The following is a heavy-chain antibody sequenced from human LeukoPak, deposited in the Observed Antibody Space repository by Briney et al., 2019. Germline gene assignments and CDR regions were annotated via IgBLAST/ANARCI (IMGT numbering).Heavy chain of an antibody. V-gene: IGHV1-18*01. CDR3: AREGSYYGMDV. CDR2: ISAYNGNT. CDR1: GYTFTSYG. Sequence: ASVKVSCKASGYTFTSYGISWVRQAPGQGLEWMGWISAYNGNTNYAQKLQGRVTMTTDISTSTAYMELRGLRSDDTAVYYCAREGSYYGMDVWGQGTTVTVSS. J-gene: IGHJ6*02.